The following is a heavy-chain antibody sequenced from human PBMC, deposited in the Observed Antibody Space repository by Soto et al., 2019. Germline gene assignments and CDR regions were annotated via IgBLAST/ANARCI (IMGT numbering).Heavy chain of an antibody. CDR3: DSSGPPAY. D-gene: IGHD6-25*01. CDR1: GFNFRDHY. V-gene: IGHV3-11*01. J-gene: IGHJ4*02. CDR2: MSGSGGDV. Sequence: PGGSLRLSCAASGFNFRDHYMNWIRQAPGRGLEWVSYMSGSGGDVNYADSVRGRFTMSRDNAQNSLFLQMNSLRAEDTAVYYYDSSGPPAYWGQGTLVTVSS.